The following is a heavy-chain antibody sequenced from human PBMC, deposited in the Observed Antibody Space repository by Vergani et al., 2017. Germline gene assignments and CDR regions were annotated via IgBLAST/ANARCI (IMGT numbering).Heavy chain of an antibody. CDR2: IYHSGST. CDR1: GGSISSGGYS. Sequence: QLQLQESGSGLVKPSQTLSLTCAVSGGSISSGGYSRSWIRQPPGKGLVWIGYIYHSGSTYYNPSLKSRVTISVDRSKNQFSLKLSSVTAADTAVYYCAGDHCSSTSCFCWYYWGQGTLVTVSS. D-gene: IGHD2-2*01. J-gene: IGHJ4*02. V-gene: IGHV4-30-2*01. CDR3: AGDHCSSTSCFCWYY.